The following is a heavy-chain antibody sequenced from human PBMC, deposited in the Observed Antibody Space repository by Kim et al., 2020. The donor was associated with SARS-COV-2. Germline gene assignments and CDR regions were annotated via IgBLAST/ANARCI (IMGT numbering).Heavy chain of an antibody. D-gene: IGHD2-2*03. CDR2: IDGSDGTT. J-gene: IGHJ4*02. V-gene: IGHV3-23*01. CDR1: GFTFTGHA. Sequence: GGSLRLSCTTSGFTFTGHAMSWVRQAPGKGLEWVSSIDGSDGTTYYVDSVKGRFAISRDNSKNTLYLQMSALRADDTAVYYWLKGGWGWIWDHWGQGTLVTVSS. CDR3: LKGGWGWIWDH.